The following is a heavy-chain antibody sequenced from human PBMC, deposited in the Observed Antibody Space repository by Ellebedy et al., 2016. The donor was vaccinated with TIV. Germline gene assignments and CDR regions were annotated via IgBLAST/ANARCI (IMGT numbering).Heavy chain of an antibody. Sequence: AASVKVSCKASAGTFSSYAISWVRQAPGQGLEWMGRIIPILGIANYAQKFQGRVTITADKTTSTAYMELSSLRSEDTAVYYCARGGIAVAGFDYWGQGTLVTVSS. CDR2: IIPILGIA. V-gene: IGHV1-69*04. D-gene: IGHD6-19*01. J-gene: IGHJ4*02. CDR1: AGTFSSYA. CDR3: ARGGIAVAGFDY.